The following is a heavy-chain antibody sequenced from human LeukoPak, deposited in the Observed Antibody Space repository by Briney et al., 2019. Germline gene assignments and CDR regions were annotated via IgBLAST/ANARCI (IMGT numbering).Heavy chain of an antibody. J-gene: IGHJ4*02. V-gene: IGHV3-30*02. CDR3: AKEPSIVATITFDY. Sequence: GGSLRLSCAASGFTFSSYGMHWVRQAPGKGLEWVAFIRYDGSNKYYADSVKGRFTISRDNFKNTLYLQMNSLRAEDTAVYYCAKEPSIVATITFDYWGQGTLVTVSS. CDR1: GFTFSSYG. CDR2: IRYDGSNK. D-gene: IGHD5-12*01.